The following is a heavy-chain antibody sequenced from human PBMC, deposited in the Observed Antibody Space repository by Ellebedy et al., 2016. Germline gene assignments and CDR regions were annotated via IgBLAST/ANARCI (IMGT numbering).Heavy chain of an antibody. CDR3: ARKLGPWLRRYYFDY. CDR2: VNHSGST. V-gene: IGHV4-34*01. Sequence: SETLSLTCAVYGGSFSGYYWSWIRQPPGKGLEWIGEVNHSGSTNYNPSLKSRVTISVDTPKNQFSLKLSSVTAADTAVYYCARKLGPWLRRYYFDYWGQGTLVTVSS. J-gene: IGHJ4*02. D-gene: IGHD5-12*01. CDR1: GGSFSGYY.